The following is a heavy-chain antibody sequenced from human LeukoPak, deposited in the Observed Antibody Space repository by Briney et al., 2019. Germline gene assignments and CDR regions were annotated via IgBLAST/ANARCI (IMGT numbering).Heavy chain of an antibody. CDR1: GGSMSSYY. D-gene: IGHD3-22*01. V-gene: IGHV4-59*01. CDR2: SYYSGST. Sequence: SETLCLTCTVSGGSMSSYYWSWIRQPPGKGLGWIGYSYYSGSTNYNPSLKSRVTISVDTSKNQCSLNLSSVTAADTAVYYCARSTRLGAFDIWGQGTMVTVSS. J-gene: IGHJ3*02. CDR3: ARSTRLGAFDI.